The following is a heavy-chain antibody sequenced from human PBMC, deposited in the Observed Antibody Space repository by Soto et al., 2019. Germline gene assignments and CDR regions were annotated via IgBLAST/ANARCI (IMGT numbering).Heavy chain of an antibody. J-gene: IGHJ6*01. D-gene: IGHD3-3*01. Sequence: PVKVGYKXTGCAFSSYASSWVRQTPGQGRGRVGGIIPIFGTANSTQQSQGRVTITADKSTSTAYMELSSPRSEDTPVLYCARGYHYDFCSGSLSYYGMLGWCQGTAVTVSA. CDR1: GCAFSSYA. CDR2: IIPIFGTA. V-gene: IGHV1-69*06. CDR3: ARGYHYDFCSGSLSYYGMLG.